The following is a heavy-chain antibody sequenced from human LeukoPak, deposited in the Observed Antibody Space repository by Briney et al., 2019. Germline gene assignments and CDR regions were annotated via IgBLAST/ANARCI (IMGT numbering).Heavy chain of an antibody. V-gene: IGHV3-23*01. J-gene: IGHJ4*02. Sequence: PGGSLRLSCAASGFTFSSYAMSWVRQAPGKGLEWVSAISGSGGSTYYADSVKGRFTIPRDNPKNTLYLQMNSLRAEDTAVYYCAKTGRMTAMAFDYWGQGTLVTVSS. CDR1: GFTFSSYA. D-gene: IGHD5-18*01. CDR3: AKTGRMTAMAFDY. CDR2: ISGSGGST.